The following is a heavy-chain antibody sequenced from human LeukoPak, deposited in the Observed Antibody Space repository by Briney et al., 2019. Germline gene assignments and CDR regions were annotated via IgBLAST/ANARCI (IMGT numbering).Heavy chain of an antibody. D-gene: IGHD2-2*01. CDR1: GGSFSGYY. CDR3: ASLGTSSFDY. J-gene: IGHJ4*02. V-gene: IGHV4-34*01. CDR2: INHSGST. Sequence: PSETLSLTCAVYGGSFSGYYWSWIRQPPGKGLEWIGEINHSGSTNYNPSLKSRVTISVDTSKNQFSLKLSSVTAADTAVYYCASLGTSSFDYWGQGTLVTVSS.